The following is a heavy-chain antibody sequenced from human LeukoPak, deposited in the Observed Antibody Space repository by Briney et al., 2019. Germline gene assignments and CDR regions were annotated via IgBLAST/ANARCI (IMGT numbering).Heavy chain of an antibody. J-gene: IGHJ4*02. V-gene: IGHV3-23*01. Sequence: PGGSLRLSCAASGFTFSSYAMSWVRQAPGKGLEWVSAFSGRGGSTYYADSVKGRFTISRDNSKNTLYLQMNSLRAEDTAVYYCAKDGGYYYDSSEPDYFDYWGQGTLVTVSS. CDR1: GFTFSSYA. D-gene: IGHD3-22*01. CDR3: AKDGGYYYDSSEPDYFDY. CDR2: FSGRGGST.